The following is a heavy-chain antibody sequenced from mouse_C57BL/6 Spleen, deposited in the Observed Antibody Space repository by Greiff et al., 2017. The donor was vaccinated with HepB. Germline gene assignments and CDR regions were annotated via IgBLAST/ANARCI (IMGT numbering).Heavy chain of an antibody. D-gene: IGHD2-4*01. Sequence: EVQGVESGGGLVKPGGSLKLSCAASGFTFSSYAMSWVRQTPEKRLEWVATISDGGSYTYYPDNVQGRFTISRDNAKNNLYLQMSHLKSEDTAMYYCAREYDYDGYYAMDYWGQGTSVTVSS. CDR2: ISDGGSYT. J-gene: IGHJ4*01. CDR1: GFTFSSYA. CDR3: AREYDYDGYYAMDY. V-gene: IGHV5-4*01.